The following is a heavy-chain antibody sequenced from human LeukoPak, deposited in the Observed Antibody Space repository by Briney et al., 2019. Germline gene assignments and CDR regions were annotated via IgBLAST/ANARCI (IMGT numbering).Heavy chain of an antibody. J-gene: IGHJ3*02. V-gene: IGHV3-11*01. D-gene: IGHD2-15*01. CDR3: AKDRGQNVLSPGRDAFDI. CDR2: ISSSGSTI. CDR1: GFTFSDYY. Sequence: PGGSLRLSCAASGFTFSDYYMSWIRQAPGKGLEWVSYISSSGSTIYYADSVKGRFTISRDNAKNSLYLQMNSLRAEDTAVYYCAKDRGQNVLSPGRDAFDIWGQGTMVTVSS.